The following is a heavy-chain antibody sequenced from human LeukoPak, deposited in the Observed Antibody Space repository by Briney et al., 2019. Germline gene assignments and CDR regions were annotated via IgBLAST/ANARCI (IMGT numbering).Heavy chain of an antibody. D-gene: IGHD6-13*01. V-gene: IGHV4-4*07. CDR3: ARFDSSSWSYYFDY. CDR1: GGSISSYY. J-gene: IGHJ4*02. Sequence: SETLSLTCTVSGGSISSYYWSWIRQPAGKGLEWIVHIFTSGSTNYNPSLKSRVTISVDKSKNRFSLKLISVTAADTAVYYCARFDSSSWSYYFDYWGQGTLVTVSS. CDR2: IFTSGST.